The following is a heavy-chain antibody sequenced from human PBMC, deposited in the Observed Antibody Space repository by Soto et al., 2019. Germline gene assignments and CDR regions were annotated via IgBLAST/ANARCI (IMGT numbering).Heavy chain of an antibody. D-gene: IGHD6-13*01. CDR1: GFTVSSNY. Sequence: EVQLVESGGGLVQPGGSLRLSCAASGFTVSSNYMSWVRQAPGKGLEWVSVIHTDGNTYYTDSVKGRFIISRDNSNTTVHLQMNSMGAADTAVYYWVRDRRSPAAEIPPDWGQGTLFTVSS. CDR3: VRDRRSPAAEIPPD. CDR2: IHTDGNT. V-gene: IGHV3-66*01. J-gene: IGHJ1*01.